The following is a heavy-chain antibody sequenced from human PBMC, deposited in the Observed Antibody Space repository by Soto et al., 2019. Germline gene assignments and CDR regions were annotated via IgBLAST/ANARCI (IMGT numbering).Heavy chain of an antibody. V-gene: IGHV4-39*01. CDR2: IYYSGST. CDR3: ARLSSGYFDY. D-gene: IGHD3-22*01. CDR1: GGSISSSSYY. J-gene: IGHJ4*02. Sequence: PSETLSLTCTVSGGSISSSSYYWGWIRQPPGKGLEWIGCIYYSGSTYYNPSLKSRVTISVDTSKNQFSLKLSSVTAADTAVYYCARLSSGYFDYWGLGTRVTVSS.